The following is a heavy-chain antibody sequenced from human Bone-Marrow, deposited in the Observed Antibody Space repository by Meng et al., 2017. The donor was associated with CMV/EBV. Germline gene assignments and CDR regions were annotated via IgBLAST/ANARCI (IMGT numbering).Heavy chain of an antibody. V-gene: IGHV3-23*01. J-gene: IGHJ4*02. CDR1: GFTFRSYA. CDR2: ISGSGGST. Sequence: GFTFRSYAMSWVRQAPGKGLKWVSAISGSGGSTYYADSVKGRFTISRDNSKNTLYLQMNSLRAEDTAVYYCAKGITIFGVGPGYFDYWGQGTLVTVSS. D-gene: IGHD3-3*01. CDR3: AKGITIFGVGPGYFDY.